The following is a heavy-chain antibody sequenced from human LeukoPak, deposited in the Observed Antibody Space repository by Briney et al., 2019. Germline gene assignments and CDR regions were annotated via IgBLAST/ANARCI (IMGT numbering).Heavy chain of an antibody. V-gene: IGHV3-30*02. J-gene: IGHJ4*02. CDR1: GFTFSGYQ. CDR3: AKDNWNYFDY. Sequence: GGSLRLSCAASGFTFSGYQMNWIRQAPGKGLEWVAIIRYDGINKYYVDSVKGRFTISRDTSKNTLYLQMNSLRAEDTAVYYCAKDNWNYFDYWGQGTLVTVSS. D-gene: IGHD1-20*01. CDR2: IRYDGINK.